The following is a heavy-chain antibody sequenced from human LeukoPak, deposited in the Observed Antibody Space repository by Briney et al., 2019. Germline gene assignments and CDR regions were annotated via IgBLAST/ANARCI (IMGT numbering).Heavy chain of an antibody. D-gene: IGHD2/OR15-2a*01. Sequence: SETLSLTCTVSGGSISSYYWSWIRQPPGKGLEWIGYIYCSVSSNYNPSLKSRVTISVDTFKNQFSLKLTSVTAADSAVYYCARLMNIAAADYWGQGTLVTVSS. V-gene: IGHV4-59*08. CDR1: GGSISSYY. J-gene: IGHJ4*02. CDR2: IYCSVSS. CDR3: ARLMNIAAADY.